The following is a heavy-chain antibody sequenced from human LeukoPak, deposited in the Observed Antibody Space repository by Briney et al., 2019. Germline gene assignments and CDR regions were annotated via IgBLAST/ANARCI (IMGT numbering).Heavy chain of an antibody. CDR1: GGTFSSYA. CDR2: IIPIFGTA. Sequence: GASVKVSCKASGGTFSSYAISWVRQAPGQGLEWMGGIIPIFGTANYAQKFQGRVTITTDESTSTAYMELSSLRSEDTAVYYCARGVITFGGVIVPNAFDIWGQGTMVSVSS. CDR3: ARGVITFGGVIVPNAFDI. D-gene: IGHD3-16*02. J-gene: IGHJ3*02. V-gene: IGHV1-69*05.